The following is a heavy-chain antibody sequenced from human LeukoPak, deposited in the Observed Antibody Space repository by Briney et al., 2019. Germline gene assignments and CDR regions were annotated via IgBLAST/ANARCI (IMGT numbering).Heavy chain of an antibody. D-gene: IGHD6-19*01. CDR2: ISSSVSTI. CDR1: GFIFSSYE. Sequence: GGSLRLSCAASGFIFSSYEMNWVRQAPGKGLEWVSYISSSVSTIFYAGSVKGRFTISRDNAKNSLYLQMNSLRVEDTAVYYCAREAYSRGWSIWDCWGQGTLVTVSS. J-gene: IGHJ4*02. CDR3: AREAYSRGWSIWDC. V-gene: IGHV3-48*03.